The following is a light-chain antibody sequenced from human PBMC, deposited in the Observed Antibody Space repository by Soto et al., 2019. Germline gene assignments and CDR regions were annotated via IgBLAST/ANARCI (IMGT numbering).Light chain of an antibody. V-gene: IGKV1-5*03. Sequence: DIQMTQSPSTRSASVVGIVTITVRASQSVSSWLAWYHQKPGKAPQLLIYTASSLHSGVPSRFSGSGSGTEFTLTISSLQNDDFATYYCHQYKNSWTFGDGTKVDIK. CDR3: HQYKNSWT. CDR2: TAS. J-gene: IGKJ1*01. CDR1: QSVSSW.